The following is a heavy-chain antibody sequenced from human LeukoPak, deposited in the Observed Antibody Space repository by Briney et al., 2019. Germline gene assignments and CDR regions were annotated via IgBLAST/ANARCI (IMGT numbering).Heavy chain of an antibody. CDR3: ARGERYSSGWPPYYGMDV. V-gene: IGHV3-33*01. J-gene: IGHJ6*02. CDR2: IWYDGSNK. D-gene: IGHD6-19*01. CDR1: GFTFSSYG. Sequence: SGGSLRLSCAASGFTFSSYGMHWVRQAPGKGLEWVAVIWYDGSNKYYADSVKGRFTISRDNSKNTLYLQMNSLRAEDTAVYYWARGERYSSGWPPYYGMDVWGQGTTVTVSS.